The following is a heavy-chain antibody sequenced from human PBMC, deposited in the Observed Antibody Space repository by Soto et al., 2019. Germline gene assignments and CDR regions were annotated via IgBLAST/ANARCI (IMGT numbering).Heavy chain of an antibody. V-gene: IGHV5-51*01. J-gene: IGHJ4*02. CDR2: IYPGDHET. CDR1: GYTFSNFW. Sequence: PGESLKISCQSSGYTFSNFWIGWVRQLPGKGLEWMGIIYPGDHETRYSPSFHGKVTISADRSTNTAYLQWSSLEASDTAFYFCARSPRSSPYFDYWGQGALVTVSS. D-gene: IGHD6-13*01. CDR3: ARSPRSSPYFDY.